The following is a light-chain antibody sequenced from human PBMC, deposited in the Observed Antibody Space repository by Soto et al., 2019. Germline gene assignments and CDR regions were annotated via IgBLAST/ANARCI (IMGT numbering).Light chain of an antibody. Sequence: DIPMTQSPSSLSASVGDRVTITCRASQSITTYLNWYQQKPGKAPNLLIYLASSLQSGAPSRFSGSGSGTDFTLTISSLQPEDFATYYCQQSYSTPYTFGQGTKLEIK. V-gene: IGKV1-39*01. CDR2: LAS. J-gene: IGKJ2*01. CDR1: QSITTY. CDR3: QQSYSTPYT.